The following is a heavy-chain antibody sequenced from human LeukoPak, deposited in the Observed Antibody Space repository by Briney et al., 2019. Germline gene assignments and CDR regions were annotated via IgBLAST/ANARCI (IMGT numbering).Heavy chain of an antibody. J-gene: IGHJ4*02. V-gene: IGHV1-69*04. Sequence: GSSVKVSCKASGGTFSSYAISWVRQAPGQGLEWMGRIIPILGIANYAQKFQGRVTITADKSTSTAYMELSSLRSEDTAVYYCARDVVSEVTGPRDYWGQGTLVTVSS. CDR1: GGTFSSYA. CDR3: ARDVVSEVTGPRDY. D-gene: IGHD2-21*02. CDR2: IIPILGIA.